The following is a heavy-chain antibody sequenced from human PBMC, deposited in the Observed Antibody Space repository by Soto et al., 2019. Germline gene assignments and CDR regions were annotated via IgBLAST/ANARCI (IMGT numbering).Heavy chain of an antibody. V-gene: IGHV1-3*01. CDR1: GYTFTSYA. D-gene: IGHD5-18*01. CDR3: ARVDTAMVLVNYGMDV. J-gene: IGHJ6*02. Sequence: GASVKVSCKASGYTFTSYAMHWVRQAPGQRLEWMGWINAGNGNTKYSQKFQGRVTITRDTSASTAYMELSSLRSEDTAVYYCARVDTAMVLVNYGMDVPGQATTVTLSS. CDR2: INAGNGNT.